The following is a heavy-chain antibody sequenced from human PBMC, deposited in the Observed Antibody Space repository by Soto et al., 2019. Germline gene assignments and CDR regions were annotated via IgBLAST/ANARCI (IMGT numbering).Heavy chain of an antibody. CDR1: SGSISSSNW. J-gene: IGHJ4*02. V-gene: IGHV4-4*02. Sequence: QVQLQESGPGLVKPSGTLSLTCAVSSGSISSSNWWSWVRQPPGKGLEWIGEIYHSGSTNYNPSLQSRVTISVDKSKNQFSLKLSSVTAADTAVYYCARSGVVATISAILSYWGQGTLVTVSS. D-gene: IGHD5-12*01. CDR3: ARSGVVATISAILSY. CDR2: IYHSGST.